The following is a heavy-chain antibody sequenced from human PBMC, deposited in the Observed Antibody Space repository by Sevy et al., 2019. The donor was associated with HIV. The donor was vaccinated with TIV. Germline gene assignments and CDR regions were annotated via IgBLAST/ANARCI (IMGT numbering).Heavy chain of an antibody. CDR1: GFIFSNYA. J-gene: IGHJ5*02. Sequence: GGSLRLSCSASGFIFSNYAMHWVRQAPGKGLGYVSGLSSHNAGSTYYADSVNGRFTISRDNSKNTLYLQMTSLRTEDTAVYYCVKDRIETILWSKGDWFDPWGQGTLVTVSS. CDR3: VKDRIETILWSKGDWFDP. V-gene: IGHV3-64D*06. D-gene: IGHD3-10*01. CDR2: LSSHNAGST.